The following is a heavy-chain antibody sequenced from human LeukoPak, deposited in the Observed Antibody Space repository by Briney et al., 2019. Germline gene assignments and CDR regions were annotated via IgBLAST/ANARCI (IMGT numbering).Heavy chain of an antibody. J-gene: IGHJ4*02. CDR2: IYSGTT. CDR3: ATGGGIAVAHA. Sequence: SETLSLTCTVSGGSISSSGNSWVWIRQPPGKGLEWIASIYSGTTYYNPSLKSRVTIFVDTSDKQFSLKLSSVTAADTAAYFCATGGGIAVAHAWGQGIVVTVSS. CDR1: GGSISSSGNS. D-gene: IGHD6-19*01. V-gene: IGHV4-39*01.